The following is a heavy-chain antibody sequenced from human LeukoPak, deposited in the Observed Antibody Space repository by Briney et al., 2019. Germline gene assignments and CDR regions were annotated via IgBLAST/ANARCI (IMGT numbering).Heavy chain of an antibody. V-gene: IGHV3-30*02. Sequence: GGSLRLSCAASGFTFNTYGMHWVRQAPGKGLEWVAFIRYDGSNKYYADSVKGRFTISRDNSKNTLYLQMNSLRAEDTAVYYCAKTYSSSWVAEYYYFDYWGQGTLVTVSS. CDR1: GFTFNTYG. CDR3: AKTYSSSWVAEYYYFDY. CDR2: IRYDGSNK. D-gene: IGHD6-13*01. J-gene: IGHJ4*02.